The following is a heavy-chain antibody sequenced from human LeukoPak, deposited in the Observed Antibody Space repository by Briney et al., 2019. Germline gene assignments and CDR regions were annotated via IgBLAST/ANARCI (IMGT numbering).Heavy chain of an antibody. CDR2: INDVGSDS. CDR3: AKGTTTLVVTKIDY. D-gene: IGHD4-23*01. Sequence: GGSLRLSCAASGFTFSAYWMHWVRQAPGKGLVWVGRINDVGSDSTYVDSVKGRFTISRDNAKNTLYLQMNNLRAEDTAVYYCAKGTTTLVVTKIDYWGQGTLVTVSS. CDR1: GFTFSAYW. V-gene: IGHV3-74*01. J-gene: IGHJ4*02.